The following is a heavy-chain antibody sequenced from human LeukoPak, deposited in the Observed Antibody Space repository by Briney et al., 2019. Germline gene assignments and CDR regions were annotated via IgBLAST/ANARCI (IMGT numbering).Heavy chain of an antibody. CDR1: GYSFTNYW. CDR2: IYPGDSDT. Sequence: GGSLRLSCKDSGYSFTNYWIACVRQMPGKGLEWMGIIYPGDSDTRYSPSFQGQVTISADKSISTAYLQWSSLKASDTAMYYCARGTFGALDVWGQGTTVTVSS. V-gene: IGHV5-51*01. CDR3: ARGTFGALDV. J-gene: IGHJ6*02. D-gene: IGHD3-16*01.